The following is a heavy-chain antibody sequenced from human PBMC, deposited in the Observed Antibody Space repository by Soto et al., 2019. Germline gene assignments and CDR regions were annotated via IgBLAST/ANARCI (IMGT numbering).Heavy chain of an antibody. D-gene: IGHD6-19*01. CDR2: ISAYNGNT. CDR3: ARDYPYSSGWYGLRFDY. Sequence: QVQLVQSGAEVKKPGASVKVSCKASGYTFTSYGISWVRQAPGQGLEWMGWISAYNGNTNYAQKHQGRVTMTTDTSPSTAYMELRSLRSDDTAVYYCARDYPYSSGWYGLRFDYWGQGTLVTVSS. CDR1: GYTFTSYG. V-gene: IGHV1-18*01. J-gene: IGHJ4*02.